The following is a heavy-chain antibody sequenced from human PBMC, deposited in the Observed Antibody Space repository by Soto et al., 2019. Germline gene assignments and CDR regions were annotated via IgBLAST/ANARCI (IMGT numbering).Heavy chain of an antibody. J-gene: IGHJ4*02. Sequence: SETLSLTCTVSGDSITSTSYYWGWIRQPSGKGLEWIGCIHYSGSTYYNPSLRSRVTSSVDTSKNQFSLKVSSVTAADTAVHYCARRLFSSTWPSYFDYWGEGTLVTVSS. V-gene: IGHV4-39*01. D-gene: IGHD6-13*01. CDR3: ARRLFSSTWPSYFDY. CDR2: IHYSGST. CDR1: GDSITSTSYY.